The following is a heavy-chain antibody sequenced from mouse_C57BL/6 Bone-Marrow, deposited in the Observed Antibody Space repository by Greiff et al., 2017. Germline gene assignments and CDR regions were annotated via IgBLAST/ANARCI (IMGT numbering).Heavy chain of an antibody. J-gene: IGHJ2*01. CDR2: IWTGGGP. V-gene: IGHV2-9-1*01. Sequence: VKVVESGPGLVAPSQSLSFTCTASGFSLTSYAIRWVRQPPGKGLEWLGVIWTGGGPNYNSALKPRLSTIKDNSKSQVFLKMNSLQTDDTARYYCARKSYYFDYWGQGTTLTVSS. CDR3: ARKSYYFDY. CDR1: GFSLTSYA.